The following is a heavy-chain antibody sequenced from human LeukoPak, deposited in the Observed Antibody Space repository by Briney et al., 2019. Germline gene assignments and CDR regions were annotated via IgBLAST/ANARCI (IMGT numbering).Heavy chain of an antibody. CDR1: GFTFSTYA. V-gene: IGHV3-30*04. Sequence: GGSLRLSCAASGFTFSTYAMHWVRQAPGKGLEWVAVISYDGSSKYYADSVKGRFTISRDNSKNTLYLQMNSLRVEDTAVYYCARAYSERYGLGYYYMDVWGKGTTVTVSS. CDR3: ARAYSERYGLGYYYMDV. CDR2: ISYDGSSK. D-gene: IGHD1-26*01. J-gene: IGHJ6*03.